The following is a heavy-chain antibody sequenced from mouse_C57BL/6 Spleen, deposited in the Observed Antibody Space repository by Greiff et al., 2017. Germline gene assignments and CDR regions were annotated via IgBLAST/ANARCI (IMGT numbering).Heavy chain of an antibody. D-gene: IGHD2-2*01. CDR1: AYTFTSYW. Sequence: QVQLQQPGAELVRPGSSVKLSCKASAYTFTSYWRHWVKQRPGRGLGGIGRIDPNSGGTKYNEKFKSKATLTVDKPSSTAYMQLSSLTSEDSAVYYWASKGTTMVTHWYFDVWGTGTTVTVSS. J-gene: IGHJ1*03. CDR2: IDPNSGGT. CDR3: ASKGTTMVTHWYFDV. V-gene: IGHV1-72*01.